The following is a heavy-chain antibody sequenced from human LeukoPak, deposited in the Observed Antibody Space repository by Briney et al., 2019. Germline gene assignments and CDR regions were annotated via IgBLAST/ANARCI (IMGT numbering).Heavy chain of an antibody. J-gene: IGHJ4*02. CDR3: ARSIAVAGIS. CDR1: GGSISSSSYY. V-gene: IGHV4-39*01. CDR2: AYYSGST. Sequence: SETLSLTCTVSGGSISSSSYYWGWIRQPPGKGLEWIGSAYYSGSTYHNPPLKSRVTISVDTSKNQFSLKLSSVTAADTAVYYCARSIAVAGISWGQGTLVTVSS. D-gene: IGHD6-19*01.